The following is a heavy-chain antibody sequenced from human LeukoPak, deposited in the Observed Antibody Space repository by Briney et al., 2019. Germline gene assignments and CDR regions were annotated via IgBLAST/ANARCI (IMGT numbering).Heavy chain of an antibody. D-gene: IGHD5-18*01. CDR2: INHSGST. CDR3: ARDISYGSGWFDP. J-gene: IGHJ5*02. V-gene: IGHV4-34*01. CDR1: GGSFSGYY. Sequence: SETLSLTCAVYGGSFSGYYWSWIRQPPGKGLEWIGEINHSGSTNYNPSLKSRVTISVDTSKNQFSLKLSSVTAADTAVYYCARDISYGSGWFDPWGQGTLVTVSS.